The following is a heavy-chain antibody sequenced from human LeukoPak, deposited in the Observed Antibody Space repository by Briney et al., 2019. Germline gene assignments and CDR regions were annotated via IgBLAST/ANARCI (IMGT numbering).Heavy chain of an antibody. J-gene: IGHJ4*02. D-gene: IGHD3-9*01. V-gene: IGHV3-43*01. Sequence: GGSLRLSCAASGFTFDDYTMHWVRQAPGKGLEWVSLISWDGGSTYYADSVKGRFTISRDNSKNSLYLQMNSLRTEDTALYYCAKVHLRYFDWLYFDYWGQGIRVTVSS. CDR2: ISWDGGST. CDR3: AKVHLRYFDWLYFDY. CDR1: GFTFDDYT.